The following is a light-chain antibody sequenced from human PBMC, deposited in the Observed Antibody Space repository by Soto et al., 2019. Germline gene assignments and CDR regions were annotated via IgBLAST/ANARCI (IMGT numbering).Light chain of an antibody. CDR2: GAS. V-gene: IGKV3D-20*02. CDR1: QSVSSSY. CDR3: QQRNKWPPVT. Sequence: IRLKQSPGTLSLSPGERATLSCRASQSVSSSYLAWYQQKAGQAPRLLIYGASSRATGIPDRFSGSGSGTDFTPTISRLEPEDFAVYYCQQRNKWPPVTFGGGTMVAI. J-gene: IGKJ4*01.